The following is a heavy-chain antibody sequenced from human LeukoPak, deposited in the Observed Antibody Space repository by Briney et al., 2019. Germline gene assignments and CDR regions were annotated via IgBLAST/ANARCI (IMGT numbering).Heavy chain of an antibody. V-gene: IGHV3-7*01. CDR1: GFTFSSYA. D-gene: IGHD6-13*01. CDR2: IKQDGSEK. CDR3: ARLSIAAAGSDY. Sequence: PGRSLRLSCAASGFTFSSYAMHWVRQAPGKGLEWVANIKQDGSEKYYVDSVKGRFTISRDNAKDSLFLQMNSLRAEDTAVYYCARLSIAAAGSDYWGQGTLVTVSS. J-gene: IGHJ4*02.